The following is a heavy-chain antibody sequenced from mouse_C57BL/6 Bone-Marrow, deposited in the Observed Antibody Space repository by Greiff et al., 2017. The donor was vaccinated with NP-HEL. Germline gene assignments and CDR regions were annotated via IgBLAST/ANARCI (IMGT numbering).Heavy chain of an antibody. CDR1: GFTFQNTY. V-gene: IGHV14-3*01. D-gene: IGHD1-1*01. CDR3: GDCYGGRGPWFAY. CDR2: IDPANGNT. Sequence: EVQLKESVAELVRPGASVKLSCTASGFTFQNTYMHWVKQRPEQGLEWIGRIDPANGNTKYVPKFQGKATITADTSSNTAYLQLRSLTSEDTAVYYCGDCYGGRGPWFAYWGQGTLVTVSA. J-gene: IGHJ3*01.